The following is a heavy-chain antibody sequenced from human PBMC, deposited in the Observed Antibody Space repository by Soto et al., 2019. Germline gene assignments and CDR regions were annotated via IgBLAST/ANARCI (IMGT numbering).Heavy chain of an antibody. J-gene: IGHJ6*02. D-gene: IGHD5-18*01. CDR2: IYPGDSDT. Sequence: GESLKISCKGSGYSFTSYWIGWVRQMPGKGLEWMGIIYPGDSDTRYSPSFQGQVTISADKSISTAYLQWSSLKASDTAMYYCARHPSFGYSYGYDYSYGMDVWGQGTTVTVSS. V-gene: IGHV5-51*01. CDR1: GYSFTSYW. CDR3: ARHPSFGYSYGYDYSYGMDV.